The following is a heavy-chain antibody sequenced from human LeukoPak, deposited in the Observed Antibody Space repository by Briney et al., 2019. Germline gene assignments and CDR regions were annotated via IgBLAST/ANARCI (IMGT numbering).Heavy chain of an antibody. CDR1: GYTFTSYG. V-gene: IGHV1-18*01. Sequence: ASVKVSCKASGYTFTSYGISWVRQAPGQGLEWMGWINSYNGNTNYAQKLQGRVTMTTDTSTSTAYMEVRSLRSDDTAVYYCARGDSGSDYVLLDYWGQGTLVTVSS. CDR2: INSYNGNT. J-gene: IGHJ4*02. CDR3: ARGDSGSDYVLLDY. D-gene: IGHD1-26*01.